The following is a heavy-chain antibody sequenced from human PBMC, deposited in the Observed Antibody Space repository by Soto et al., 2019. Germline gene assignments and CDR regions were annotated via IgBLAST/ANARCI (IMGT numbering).Heavy chain of an antibody. V-gene: IGHV1-2*02. J-gene: IGHJ6*02. CDR2: INPNSGGT. CDR1: GYTFTGYY. Sequence: GASVKVSCKASGYTFTGYYMHWVRQAPGQGLEWMGWINPNSGGTNYAQKFQGRVTMTRDTSISTAYMELSRLRSDDTAVYYCARGSPIYDFWSGYYYYYYGMDVWGQGTTVTVS. D-gene: IGHD3-3*01. CDR3: ARGSPIYDFWSGYYYYYYGMDV.